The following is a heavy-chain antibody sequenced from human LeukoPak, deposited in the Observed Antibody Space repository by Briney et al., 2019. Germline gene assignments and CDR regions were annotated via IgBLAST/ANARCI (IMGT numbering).Heavy chain of an antibody. Sequence: ASVKVSCKASGYTFTSYDINWVRQATGQGLEWMGWMNPNSGDTGYAQKFQGRVTITRNTSISTAYMELSSLRSEDTAVYYCASYSSSRYSSIDAFDIWGQGTMVTVSS. CDR1: GYTFTSYD. CDR3: ASYSSSRYSSIDAFDI. J-gene: IGHJ3*02. D-gene: IGHD6-13*01. V-gene: IGHV1-8*03. CDR2: MNPNSGDT.